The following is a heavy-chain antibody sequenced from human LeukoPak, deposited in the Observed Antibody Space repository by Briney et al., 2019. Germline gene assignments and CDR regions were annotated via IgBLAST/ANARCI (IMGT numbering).Heavy chain of an antibody. V-gene: IGHV3-23*01. Sequence: GGSLRLSCAASGFTFSSYAMSWVRQAPGKGLEWVSAISGSGGSTYYADSVKGRFTISRDNSKNTLYLQMNSLRAEDTAIYYCAKTGDYGDYFDYWDQGTLVTVSS. CDR1: GFTFSSYA. J-gene: IGHJ4*02. CDR3: AKTGDYGDYFDY. D-gene: IGHD4-17*01. CDR2: ISGSGGST.